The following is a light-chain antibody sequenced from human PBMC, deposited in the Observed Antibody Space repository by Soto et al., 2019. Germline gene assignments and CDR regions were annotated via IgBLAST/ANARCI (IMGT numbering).Light chain of an antibody. CDR3: LQFNSYPHT. J-gene: IGKJ2*01. V-gene: IGKV1-13*02. CDR2: DAS. CDR1: QGISSA. Sequence: AIQLTQSPSSLSASVGDRVTITCRASQGISSALAWYQQKPGKAPKLLIYDASSLESGVPSRFSGSGSGTDFTLTISSLQHEDFATYCCLQFNSYPHTFGQGTKLEIK.